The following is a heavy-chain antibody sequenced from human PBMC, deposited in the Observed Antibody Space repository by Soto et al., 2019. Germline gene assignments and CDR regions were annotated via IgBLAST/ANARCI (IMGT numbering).Heavy chain of an antibody. Sequence: QVQLVESGGGVVQPGRSLRLSCAASGFTFSSYGMHWVRQAPGKGLEWVAVIWYDGSNKYYADSVKGRFTISRDNSKNTLYPQMNSLRAEDTAVYYCARADYYGSGSPFDYWGQGTLVTVSS. CDR2: IWYDGSNK. V-gene: IGHV3-33*01. CDR1: GFTFSSYG. J-gene: IGHJ4*02. D-gene: IGHD3-10*01. CDR3: ARADYYGSGSPFDY.